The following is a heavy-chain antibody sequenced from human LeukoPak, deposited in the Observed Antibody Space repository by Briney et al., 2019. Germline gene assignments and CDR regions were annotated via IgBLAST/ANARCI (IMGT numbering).Heavy chain of an antibody. CDR1: GLIFSSYV. CDR3: ARDPYSSTWSYGMDV. J-gene: IGHJ6*02. CDR2: IKQDGSEE. D-gene: IGHD6-6*01. Sequence: GGSLRLSCAASGLIFSSYVMSWVRQAPGKGLEWVANIKQDGSEEVYVDSVKGRFTISRDNAKNSLFLQMNTLRAEDTAVYYCARDPYSSTWSYGMDVWGQGTTVTVSS. V-gene: IGHV3-7*05.